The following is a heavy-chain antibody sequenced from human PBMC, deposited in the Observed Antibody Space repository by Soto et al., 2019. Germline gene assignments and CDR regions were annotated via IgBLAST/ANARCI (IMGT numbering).Heavy chain of an antibody. CDR1: GYTFTSYY. Sequence: QVQLVQSGAEVKKPGASVKVSCKASGYTFTSYYMHWVRQAPGQGLEWMGIINPSGGSTSYAQKFQGRVTMPRDTSTSTVYMELSSLRSEDTAVYYCARYSSGWYGLGYWGQGTLVTVSS. V-gene: IGHV1-46*01. J-gene: IGHJ4*02. CDR3: ARYSSGWYGLGY. CDR2: INPSGGST. D-gene: IGHD6-19*01.